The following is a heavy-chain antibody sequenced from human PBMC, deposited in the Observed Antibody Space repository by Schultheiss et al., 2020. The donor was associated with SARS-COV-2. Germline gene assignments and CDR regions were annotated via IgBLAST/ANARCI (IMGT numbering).Heavy chain of an antibody. CDR1: GDSVSSNTAA. D-gene: IGHD6-13*01. J-gene: IGHJ5*01. V-gene: IGHV6-1*01. Sequence: SETLSLTCAISGDSVSSNTAAWNWIRQSPSRGLEWLGRTYYRSKWYNEYAVSVKSPITINPDTSKNQFSLHLKSVTPEDTAVYYCASGPRGSSWYWVDSWDQGTLVTVSS. CDR2: TYYRSKWYN. CDR3: ASGPRGSSWYWVDS.